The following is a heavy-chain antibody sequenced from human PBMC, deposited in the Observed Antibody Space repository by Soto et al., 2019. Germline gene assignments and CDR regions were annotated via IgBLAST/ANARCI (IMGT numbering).Heavy chain of an antibody. CDR2: IYYSGST. CDR1: GGSISSYY. J-gene: IGHJ4*02. CDR3: ARDPYSSGSLDY. D-gene: IGHD6-19*01. Sequence: QVQLQESGPGLVKPSETLSLTCTVSGGSISSYYWSWIRQPPGKGLEWIGYIYYSGSTNYNPSLKSRXXIXVXPSKNQFSLTLSSVTAEDTAVYYCARDPYSSGSLDYWGQGTLVTVSS. V-gene: IGHV4-59*01.